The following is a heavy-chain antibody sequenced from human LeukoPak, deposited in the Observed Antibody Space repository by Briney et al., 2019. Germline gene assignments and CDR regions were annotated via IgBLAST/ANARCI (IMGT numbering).Heavy chain of an antibody. CDR3: AISEGDFWSGYRYYYYGMDV. CDR2: ISAYNGNT. CDR1: GYTFTSYG. D-gene: IGHD3-3*01. V-gene: IGHV1-18*01. J-gene: IGHJ6*02. Sequence: GASVKVSCKASGYTFTSYGISWVRQAPGQGLEWMGWISAYNGNTNYAQKFQGRVTMTRDTSISTAYMELSRLRSDDTAVYYCAISEGDFWSGYRYYYYGMDVWGQGTTVTVSS.